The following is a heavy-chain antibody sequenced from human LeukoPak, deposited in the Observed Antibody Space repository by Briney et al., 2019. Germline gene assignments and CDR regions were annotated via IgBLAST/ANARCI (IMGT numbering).Heavy chain of an antibody. J-gene: IGHJ3*02. Sequence: ASVKVSCKASGYTFTNYYMHWVRQAPGQGLEWMGVINPSGGSTSYAQKFQGRVTMTRDMSTSTVYMELSSLRSEDTAVYYCASRTRPDVGAFDIWGQGTMVTVSS. D-gene: IGHD6-6*01. CDR1: GYTFTNYY. CDR3: ASRTRPDVGAFDI. CDR2: INPSGGST. V-gene: IGHV1-46*01.